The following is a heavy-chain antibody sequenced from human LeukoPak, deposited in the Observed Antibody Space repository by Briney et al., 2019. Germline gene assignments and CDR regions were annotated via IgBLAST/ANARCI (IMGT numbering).Heavy chain of an antibody. CDR1: GFTFSSYG. CDR2: IRYGGSNK. D-gene: IGHD5-12*01. CDR3: AKVDGYSGYDWGSRDYFDY. J-gene: IGHJ4*02. Sequence: GGSLRLSCAASGFTFSSYGMHWVRQAPGKGLEWVAFIRYGGSNKYYADSVKGRFTISRDNSKNTLYLQMNSLRAEDTAVYYCAKVDGYSGYDWGSRDYFDYWGQGTLVTVSS. V-gene: IGHV3-30*02.